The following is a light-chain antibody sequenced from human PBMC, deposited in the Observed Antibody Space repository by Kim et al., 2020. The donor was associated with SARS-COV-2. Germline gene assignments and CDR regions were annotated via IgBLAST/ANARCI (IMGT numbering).Light chain of an antibody. CDR3: QSYDSSLRGYV. CDR2: DNS. Sequence: QRVTISCTGSSSNIGAGYAVHWYQQLPGTAPQLLIYDNSDRPSGVPDRFSGSKSGTSASLAITGLQAEDEADYYCQSYDSSLRGYVFGTGTKVTVL. CDR1: SSNIGAGYA. J-gene: IGLJ1*01. V-gene: IGLV1-40*01.